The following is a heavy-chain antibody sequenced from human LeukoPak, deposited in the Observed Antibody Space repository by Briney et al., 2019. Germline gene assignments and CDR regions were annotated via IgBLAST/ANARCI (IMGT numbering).Heavy chain of an antibody. J-gene: IGHJ4*02. CDR3: ARDGRFDYSSSSYLDY. D-gene: IGHD6-6*01. V-gene: IGHV3-48*01. CDR1: GFTFSSYR. CDR2: ISSSSSSTI. Sequence: GGSLRLSCAAAGFTFSSYRMNWVRQAPGKGLEWVSYISSSSSSTIYYADSVKGRFTISRDNAKNSLYLQMNSLRAEDTAVYYCARDGRFDYSSSSYLDYWGQGTLVTVSS.